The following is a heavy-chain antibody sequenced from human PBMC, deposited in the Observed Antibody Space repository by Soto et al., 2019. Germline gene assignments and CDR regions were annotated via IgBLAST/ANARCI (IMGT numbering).Heavy chain of an antibody. CDR3: ARSIGWYAVDY. CDR1: GVSIGSNYY. D-gene: IGHD6-19*01. J-gene: IGHJ4*02. CDR2: MSHIGSV. V-gene: IGHV4-4*02. Sequence: QVLLQESGPGLVQPSGTLSLSCVVFGVSIGSNYYWGWVRQPPGKGLEWLGDMSHIGSVNYNPSLKSRVTIAKEKSQNQFYLKLNSMTAADTAVYYCARSIGWYAVDYWGQGTLVIVSS.